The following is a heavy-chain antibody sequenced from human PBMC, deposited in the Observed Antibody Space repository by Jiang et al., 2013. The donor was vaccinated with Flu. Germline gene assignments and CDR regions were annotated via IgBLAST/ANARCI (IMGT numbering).Heavy chain of an antibody. CDR1: GYTFTDYY. Sequence: VQLVESGAEVKKPGASVRVSCKASGYTFTDYYMHWVRQAPGQGLEWMGWINPNSGGTNYAQKFQGRVTMTRDTSISTAYMELSRLRSDDTAVYYCARLYSSSSGGDYYYGMDVWGQGTTVTVSS. CDR3: ARLYSSSSGGDYYYGMDV. D-gene: IGHD6-6*01. V-gene: IGHV1-2*02. CDR2: INPNSGGT. J-gene: IGHJ6*02.